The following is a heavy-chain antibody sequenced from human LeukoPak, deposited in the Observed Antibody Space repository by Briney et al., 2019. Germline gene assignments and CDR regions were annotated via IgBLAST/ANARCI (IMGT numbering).Heavy chain of an antibody. CDR3: ARHVLQSYYDSSGYYGADYFDY. J-gene: IGHJ4*02. D-gene: IGHD3-22*01. V-gene: IGHV4-39*01. Sequence: SETLSLXCTVSGGSISSSSYYWGWIRQPPEKGLEWIGSIYYSGITYYNPSLKSRVTISVDTSKNQFSLKLSSVTAADTAVYYCARHVLQSYYDSSGYYGADYFDYWGQGTLVTVSS. CDR1: GGSISSSSYY. CDR2: IYYSGIT.